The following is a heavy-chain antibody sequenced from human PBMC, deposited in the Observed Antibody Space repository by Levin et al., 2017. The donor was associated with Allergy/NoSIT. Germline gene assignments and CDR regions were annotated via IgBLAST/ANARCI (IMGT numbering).Heavy chain of an antibody. J-gene: IGHJ3*02. CDR2: LTGGGDT. Sequence: GESLKISCAASGFTVSSSYMNWVRLAPGKGLEWVSLLTGGGDTYYADSVKGRFTISRDNFKNTLHLQMNSLRVEDTAVYYCARDYYGSGSSWVAFDIWGQGTMVTVSS. V-gene: IGHV3-53*01. CDR3: ARDYYGSGSSWVAFDI. D-gene: IGHD3-10*01. CDR1: GFTVSSSY.